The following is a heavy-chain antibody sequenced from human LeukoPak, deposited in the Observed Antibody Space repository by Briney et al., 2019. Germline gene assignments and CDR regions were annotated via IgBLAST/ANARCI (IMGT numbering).Heavy chain of an antibody. V-gene: IGHV3-21*01. D-gene: IGHD6-19*01. J-gene: IGHJ2*01. CDR1: GFTFSSYS. Sequence: PGGSLRLSCVASGFTFSSYSMNWVRQAPGKGLEWVSSISGSGSYIYYADSVKGRFAISKDNAKNSLYLQMNTLRAEDTAVYYCARVKRETVAGHWYFDLWGRGTLVTVSS. CDR3: ARVKRETVAGHWYFDL. CDR2: ISGSGSYI.